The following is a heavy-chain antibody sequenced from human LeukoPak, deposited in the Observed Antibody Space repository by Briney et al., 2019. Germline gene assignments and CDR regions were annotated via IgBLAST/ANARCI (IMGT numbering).Heavy chain of an antibody. J-gene: IGHJ3*02. CDR1: GFTFSSYS. CDR3: ARSSYDILTGYSDAFDI. D-gene: IGHD3-9*01. CDR2: ISSSSSYI. V-gene: IGHV3-21*01. Sequence: PGGSLRLSCAASGFTFSSYSMNWVRQAPGKGLEWVSSISSSSSYIYYADSAKGRFTISRDNAKNSLYLQMNSLRAEDTAVYYCARSSYDILTGYSDAFDIWGQGTMVTVSS.